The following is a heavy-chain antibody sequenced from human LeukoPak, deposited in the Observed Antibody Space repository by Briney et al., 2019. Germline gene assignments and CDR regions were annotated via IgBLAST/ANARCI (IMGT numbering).Heavy chain of an antibody. CDR3: AKPREGSSSWYAAG. CDR1: GFIFSTYG. CDR2: IWYDGSNK. Sequence: PGRSLRLSCAASGFIFSTYGMHWVRQAPGKGLEWVAIIWYDGSNKYYADSVKGRFTISRDNSKNTLYLQMNSLRPEDTAVYYCAKPREGSSSWYAAGWDQGTLVTVSS. D-gene: IGHD6-13*01. J-gene: IGHJ4*02. V-gene: IGHV3-33*06.